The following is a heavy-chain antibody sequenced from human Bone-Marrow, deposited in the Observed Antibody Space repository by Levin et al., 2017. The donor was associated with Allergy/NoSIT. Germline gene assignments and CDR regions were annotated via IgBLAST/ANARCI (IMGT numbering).Heavy chain of an antibody. CDR2: MFYSGST. V-gene: IGHV4-39*01. Sequence: PSETLSLTCTVSGGSIVTTHRYWGWIRQPPGKGLEWLGSMFYSGSTYYKPSLKSRVTLSADTTKNQFSLKLSSVTAADSAIYFCVTSPLGADYYDTRRYYYFDQWGQGMLVAVSS. J-gene: IGHJ4*02. CDR3: VTSPLGADYYDTRRYYYFDQ. CDR1: GGSIVTTHRY. D-gene: IGHD3-22*01.